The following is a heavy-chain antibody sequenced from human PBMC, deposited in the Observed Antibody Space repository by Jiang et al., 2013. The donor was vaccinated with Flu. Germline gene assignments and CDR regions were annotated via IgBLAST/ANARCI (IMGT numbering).Heavy chain of an antibody. CDR3: ARHGPHPDYYDSSGYYYPDAFDI. V-gene: IGHV5-10-1*01. Sequence: DPSDSYTNYSPSFQGHVTISADKSISTAYLQWSSLKASDTAMYYCARHGPHPDYYDSSGYYYPDAFDIWGQGTMVTVSS. CDR2: DPSDSYT. J-gene: IGHJ3*02. D-gene: IGHD3-22*01.